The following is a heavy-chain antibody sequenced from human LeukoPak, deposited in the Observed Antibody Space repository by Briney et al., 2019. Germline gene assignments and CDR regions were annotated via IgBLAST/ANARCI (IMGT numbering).Heavy chain of an antibody. CDR2: ISGSGGNT. J-gene: IGHJ4*02. CDR1: GFNFSSYA. Sequence: GGSLRLSCAASGFNFSSYAMGWVRQAPGKGLEWVSAISGSGGNTYYPGSVKGRFTLSRDNSKNTLFLHMNSLRAEDTAVYYCAKGPKIPAPTYYFDYWGQGTLVTVSS. D-gene: IGHD2-2*01. V-gene: IGHV3-23*01. CDR3: AKGPKIPAPTYYFDY.